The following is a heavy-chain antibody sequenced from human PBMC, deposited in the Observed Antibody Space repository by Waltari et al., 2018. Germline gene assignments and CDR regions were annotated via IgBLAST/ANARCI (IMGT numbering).Heavy chain of an antibody. CDR1: GGSLRGFY. Sequence: QVQLQQWGAGPVKPSETLSLTCGVSGGSLRGFYWNWIRQSPGKGLEWLGEVHQSGNTTYNPSRGRRVAMSVDTSTNQFSLRLLDVTAADTAVYYCTRGRHSGSVVGSAIDIWGHGTRVTVS. CDR2: VHQSGNT. J-gene: IGHJ3*02. V-gene: IGHV4-34*02. D-gene: IGHD1-26*01. CDR3: TRGRHSGSVVGSAIDI.